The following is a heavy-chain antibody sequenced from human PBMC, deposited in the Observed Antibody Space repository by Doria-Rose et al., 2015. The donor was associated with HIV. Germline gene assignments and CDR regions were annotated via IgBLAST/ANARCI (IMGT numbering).Heavy chain of an antibody. V-gene: IGHV4-34*01. Sequence: LEWIGEINHSGSTNYNPSLKSRVTVSVDTSKNQFSLKLSSVTAADMAVYYCARSFTMVQGVTNWFDPWGQGTLVTVSS. D-gene: IGHD3-10*01. CDR3: ARSFTMVQGVTNWFDP. J-gene: IGHJ5*02. CDR2: INHSGST.